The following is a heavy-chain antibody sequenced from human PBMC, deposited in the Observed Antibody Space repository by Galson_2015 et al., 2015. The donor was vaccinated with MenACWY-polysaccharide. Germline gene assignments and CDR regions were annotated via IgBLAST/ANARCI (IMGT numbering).Heavy chain of an antibody. D-gene: IGHD5-12*01. CDR1: RFTFSSYW. CDR3: ARGGKWLDS. Sequence: SLRLSCAASRFTFSSYWMTWVRQAPGKGLEWVVNIKPDGSEKNYVDSVKGRFTISRDNAKDSLYPQMNSLRAEDTAVYYCARGGKWLDSWGQGTLVTISS. J-gene: IGHJ4*02. CDR2: IKPDGSEK. V-gene: IGHV3-7*04.